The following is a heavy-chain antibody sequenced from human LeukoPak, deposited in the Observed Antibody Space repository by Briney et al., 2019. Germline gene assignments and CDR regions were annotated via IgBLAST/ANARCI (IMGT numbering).Heavy chain of an antibody. CDR3: ARERWSGHFDY. CDR2: IHYSGST. V-gene: IGHV4-59*01. J-gene: IGHJ4*02. Sequence: SETLSLTCTVSGGSISSYYWSWIRQPPGKRLEWIGYIHYSGSTNYNPSLRGRVTISVDTSKNQFSLKLSSVTAADTAVYYCARERWSGHFDYWGQGTLVTVSS. CDR1: GGSISSYY. D-gene: IGHD4-23*01.